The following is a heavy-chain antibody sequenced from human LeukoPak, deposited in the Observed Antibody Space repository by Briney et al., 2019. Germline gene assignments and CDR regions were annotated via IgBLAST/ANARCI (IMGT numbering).Heavy chain of an antibody. CDR2: IRYDGSNK. Sequence: GGSLRLSCAASGFTFSDYYMSWIRQAPGKGLEWVAFIRYDGSNKYYADSVKGRFTISRDNSKNTLYLQMNSLRAEDTAVYYCAKDYYDSSGYPTRYYYMDVWGKGTTVTISS. CDR1: GFTFSDYY. D-gene: IGHD3-22*01. CDR3: AKDYYDSSGYPTRYYYMDV. V-gene: IGHV3-30*02. J-gene: IGHJ6*03.